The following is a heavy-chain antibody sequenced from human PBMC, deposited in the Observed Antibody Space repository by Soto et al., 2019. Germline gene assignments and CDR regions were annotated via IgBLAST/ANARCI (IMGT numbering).Heavy chain of an antibody. V-gene: IGHV3-73*01. J-gene: IGHJ4*02. CDR3: TSRPLVRGVIPVDY. D-gene: IGHD3-10*01. CDR2: IRSKANSYAT. Sequence: PGGSLRLACAASGFTFSGSAMHWVRQASGKGLEWVGRIRSKANSYATAYAASVKGRFTISRDDSKNTAYLRMNSLKTEDTAVYYCTSRPLVRGVIPVDYWGQGTLVTVSP. CDR1: GFTFSGSA.